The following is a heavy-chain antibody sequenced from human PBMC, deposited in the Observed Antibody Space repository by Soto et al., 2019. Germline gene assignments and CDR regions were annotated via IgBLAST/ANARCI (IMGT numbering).Heavy chain of an antibody. CDR1: GFTFSTYG. Sequence: PGWSLRLSCAPSGFTFSTYGMHWVRQAPGKGLEWVAVIWYDGSNQYYADSVKGRFTISRDNSKNVLYLQMNSLRAEDTAVYYCARDLGAFNYGSAYFDYWGQGTPVTVSS. CDR2: IWYDGSNQ. D-gene: IGHD3-10*01. J-gene: IGHJ4*02. V-gene: IGHV3-33*01. CDR3: ARDLGAFNYGSAYFDY.